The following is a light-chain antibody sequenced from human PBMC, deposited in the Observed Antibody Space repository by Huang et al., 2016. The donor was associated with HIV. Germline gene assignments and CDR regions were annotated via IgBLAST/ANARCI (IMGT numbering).Light chain of an antibody. CDR3: QQYDNLPWT. CDR2: AAS. V-gene: IGKV1-33*01. J-gene: IGKJ1*01. CDR1: QDISTY. Sequence: DIQMTQSPSSLSASVGDRVTITCQASQDISTYLNWYQQKPGNAPKVLSYAASNLETGVPSRFSGSGSGTYFTFTISSLQPGDIATYYCQQYDNLPWTFGQGTKVEIK.